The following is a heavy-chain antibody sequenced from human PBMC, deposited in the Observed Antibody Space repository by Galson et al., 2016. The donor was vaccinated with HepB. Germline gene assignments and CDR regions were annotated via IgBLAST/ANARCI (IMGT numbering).Heavy chain of an antibody. J-gene: IGHJ4*02. CDR3: ARTHLEAAGLFDY. D-gene: IGHD2-15*01. Sequence: PALVKPTQTLTVSCTFSGFSLSASGMSVSWIRQPPGKAPEWLALIDGDDDKFYSLSLKTRLSISKDTSKNQVALTMTNMDPVDTATYYCARTHLEAAGLFDYWGQGILVTVSS. CDR1: GFSLSASGMS. V-gene: IGHV2-70*01. CDR2: IDGDDDK.